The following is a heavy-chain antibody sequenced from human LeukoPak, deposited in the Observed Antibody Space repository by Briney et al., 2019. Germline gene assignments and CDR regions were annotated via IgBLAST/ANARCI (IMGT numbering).Heavy chain of an antibody. CDR2: ISYDGSNK. D-gene: IGHD1-26*01. Sequence: GRSLRLPCAASGFTFSSYAMHWVRQAPGKGLEWVAVISYDGSNKYYADSVKGRFTISRDNSKNTLYLQMNSLRAEDTAVYYCARVSVGALDYWGQGTLVTVSS. J-gene: IGHJ4*02. CDR3: ARVSVGALDY. V-gene: IGHV3-30-3*01. CDR1: GFTFSSYA.